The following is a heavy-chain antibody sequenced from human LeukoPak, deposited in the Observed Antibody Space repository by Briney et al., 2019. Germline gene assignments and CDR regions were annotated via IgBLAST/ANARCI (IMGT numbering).Heavy chain of an antibody. D-gene: IGHD2-2*01. CDR1: GFTFSSYA. Sequence: HSGRSLRLSCAASGFTFSSYAMHWVRQAPGKGLEWVAVISYDGSNKYYADSVKGRFTISRDNSKNTLYLQMNSLRAEDTAVYYCARGDIVVVPAASGFDYWGQGTLVTVSS. J-gene: IGHJ4*02. CDR2: ISYDGSNK. CDR3: ARGDIVVVPAASGFDY. V-gene: IGHV3-30-3*01.